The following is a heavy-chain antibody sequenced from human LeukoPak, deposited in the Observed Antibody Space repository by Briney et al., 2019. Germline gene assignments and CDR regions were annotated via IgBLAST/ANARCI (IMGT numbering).Heavy chain of an antibody. D-gene: IGHD3-16*02. V-gene: IGHV2-5*02. CDR1: GFSLSTSGVG. Sequence: SGPTLVKPTQTLTLTCTFSGFSLSTSGVGVGWIRQPPGKALEWLALIYWDDDKRYSPSLKSRLTITKDTSKNQVVLTMTNMDPVDTATYYCAHKDVWGSYRQLSDYWGQGTLVTVSS. J-gene: IGHJ4*02. CDR2: IYWDDDK. CDR3: AHKDVWGSYRQLSDY.